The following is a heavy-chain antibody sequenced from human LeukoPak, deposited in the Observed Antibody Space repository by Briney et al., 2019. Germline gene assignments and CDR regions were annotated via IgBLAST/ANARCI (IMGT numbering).Heavy chain of an antibody. Sequence: NPSETLSLTCTVSGGSMSSYYWSWIRQPPGKGLEWIGYIYYSGTTNYNPSLKSRVTISVDTSKNQFSLKLSSVTAADTAVYYCARGVYIAAAQYGYWGQGTLVTVSS. J-gene: IGHJ4*02. CDR1: GGSMSSYY. V-gene: IGHV4-59*01. CDR2: IYYSGTT. D-gene: IGHD6-13*01. CDR3: ARGVYIAAAQYGY.